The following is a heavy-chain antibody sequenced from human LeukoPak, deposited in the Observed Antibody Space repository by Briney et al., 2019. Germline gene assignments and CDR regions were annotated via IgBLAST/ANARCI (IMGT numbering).Heavy chain of an antibody. Sequence: PGRSLTLSCAVSGFSLTAFGLNWIRQAPGKGLEWVSSISSGSSPIYYADSVKGRFTISRDNAKNSLYLQMNSRRAEDTAVYYCARETNYYYVMDVWGKGSSVTVSS. CDR1: GFSLTAFG. V-gene: IGHV3-21*01. CDR3: ARETNYYYVMDV. CDR2: ISSGSSPI. J-gene: IGHJ6*04. D-gene: IGHD4-11*01.